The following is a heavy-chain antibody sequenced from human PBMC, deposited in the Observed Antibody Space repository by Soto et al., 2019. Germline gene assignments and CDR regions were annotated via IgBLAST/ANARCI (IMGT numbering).Heavy chain of an antibody. CDR1: GFTFSSHA. J-gene: IGHJ4*02. CDR3: AKDPHS. V-gene: IGHV3-23*01. Sequence: PGGSLRLSCTASGFTFSSHAMSWVRQAPGKGLEWVSGISGSAYSTYYADSVEGRFTISRDNSKSTLYLQINSLRADDTAVYYCAKDPHSWGQGTQVTVSS. CDR2: ISGSAYST.